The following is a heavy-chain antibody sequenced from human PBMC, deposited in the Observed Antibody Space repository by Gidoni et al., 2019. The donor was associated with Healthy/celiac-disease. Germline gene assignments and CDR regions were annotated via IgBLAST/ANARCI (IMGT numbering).Heavy chain of an antibody. CDR3: ASFGGFGELFLNFPPPGFDY. CDR2: ISYDGSNK. J-gene: IGHJ4*02. Sequence: QVQLVESGGGVVQPGRSLRLSCAASGFPFSSYAMHWVRQAPGKGLEWVAVISYDGSNKYYADSVKGRFTISRDNSKNTLYLQMNSLRAEDTAVYYCASFGGFGELFLNFPPPGFDYWGQGTLVTVSS. CDR1: GFPFSSYA. D-gene: IGHD3-10*01. V-gene: IGHV3-30-3*01.